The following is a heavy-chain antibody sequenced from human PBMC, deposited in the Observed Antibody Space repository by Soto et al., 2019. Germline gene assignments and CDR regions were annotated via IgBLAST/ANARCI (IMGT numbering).Heavy chain of an antibody. D-gene: IGHD2-15*01. J-gene: IGHJ5*02. Sequence: GASVKVSCKASGYTFTSYYMHWVRQAPGQGLEWMGIINPSGGSTSYAQKFQGRVTMTRDTSTSTVYMELSSLRSEDTAVYYCARAGYCSGGSCDNWFDPWGQGTLVTVSS. CDR3: ARAGYCSGGSCDNWFDP. CDR2: INPSGGST. CDR1: GYTFTSYY. V-gene: IGHV1-46*03.